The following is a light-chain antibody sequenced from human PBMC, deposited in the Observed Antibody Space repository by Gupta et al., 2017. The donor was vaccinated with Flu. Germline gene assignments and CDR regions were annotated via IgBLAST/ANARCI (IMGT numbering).Light chain of an antibody. CDR1: QDIRIT. Sequence: AIQMAQSPSSLSASVGDGVTVTCRASQDIRITLGWYQQKPGKAPKLLIYNASTFQTGVPSRFSGSGSGTDFTLTIISRQAEDIATYYCRDDHNFPITFGRGTKVEIK. V-gene: IGKV1-6*01. J-gene: IGKJ4*01. CDR3: RDDHNFPIT. CDR2: NAS.